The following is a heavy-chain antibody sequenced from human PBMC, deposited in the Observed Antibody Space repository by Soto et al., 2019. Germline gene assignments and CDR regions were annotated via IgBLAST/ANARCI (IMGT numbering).Heavy chain of an antibody. Sequence: QVQLVESGGGVVQPGKSLRLSCAGSGFTFSNYGMHWVRQAPGKGLEWVAVVSYDGSNKYYADPVKGRFTISRDNSKNTLYLQMNSLRAEDTAVYYCAKTYSTSWYGEFDYWGQGTLVTVSP. D-gene: IGHD6-13*01. J-gene: IGHJ4*02. CDR1: GFTFSNYG. CDR2: VSYDGSNK. CDR3: AKTYSTSWYGEFDY. V-gene: IGHV3-30*18.